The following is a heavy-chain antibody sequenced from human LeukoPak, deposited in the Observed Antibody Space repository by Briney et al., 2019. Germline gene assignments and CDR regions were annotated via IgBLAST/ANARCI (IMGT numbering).Heavy chain of an antibody. D-gene: IGHD5-18*01. V-gene: IGHV3-21*01. CDR2: ISSGQNYI. Sequence: GGSLRLSCAVSGFTFSGFWTSWSRQAPGKGLEWVSSISSGQNYIYYADSVKGRFAISRDNAKNSLFLQMNTLRAEDTAVYYCARVGYSYGQFDYWGQGTLVTVSS. J-gene: IGHJ4*02. CDR1: GFTFSGFW. CDR3: ARVGYSYGQFDY.